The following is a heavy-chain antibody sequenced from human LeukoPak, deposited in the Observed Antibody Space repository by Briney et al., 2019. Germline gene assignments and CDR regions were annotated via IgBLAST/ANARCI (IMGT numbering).Heavy chain of an antibody. CDR2: FDLEDGET. J-gene: IGHJ4*02. CDR3: ATTPKYYYGSGFDY. D-gene: IGHD3-10*01. V-gene: IGHV1-24*01. CDR1: GYTLTELS. Sequence: ASVKVSCKVSGYTLTELSMHWVRQAPGKGLEWMGGFDLEDGETIYAQKFQGRVTMTEDTSTDTAYMELSSLRSEDTAVYYCATTPKYYYGSGFDYWGQGTLVTVSS.